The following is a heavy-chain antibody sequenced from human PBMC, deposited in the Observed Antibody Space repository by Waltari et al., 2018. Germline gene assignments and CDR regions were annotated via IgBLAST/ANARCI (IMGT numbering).Heavy chain of an antibody. CDR3: ARECPDYYDSSGYLHGAFDL. D-gene: IGHD3-22*01. CDR2: INPNSGGT. J-gene: IGHJ3*01. CDR1: GYTFTGDY. Sequence: QVQLVQSGAEVKKPGASVKVSCKASGYTFTGDYMHWVRQAPGQGLEWMGWINPNSGGTNYAQKFQGRVTMTRDTSISTAYMERGRLSSDDTAVYYCARECPDYYDSSGYLHGAFDLWGQGTMVTVSS. V-gene: IGHV1-2*02.